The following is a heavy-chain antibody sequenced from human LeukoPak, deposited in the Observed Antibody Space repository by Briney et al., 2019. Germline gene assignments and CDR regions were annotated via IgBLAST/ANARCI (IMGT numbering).Heavy chain of an antibody. CDR1: GFTFSGSA. CDR3: ARGPISVAGIRSAFDI. V-gene: IGHV3-73*01. Sequence: GGSLRLSCAASGFTFSGSAMHWVRQASGKALEWVGRIRSKANSYATAYAASVKGRFTISRDDSKNTAYLQMNSLRAEDTAAYYCARGPISVAGIRSAFDIWGQGTVVTVSS. CDR2: IRSKANSYAT. D-gene: IGHD6-19*01. J-gene: IGHJ3*02.